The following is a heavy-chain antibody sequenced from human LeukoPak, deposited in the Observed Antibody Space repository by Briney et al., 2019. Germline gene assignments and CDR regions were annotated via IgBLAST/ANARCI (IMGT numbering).Heavy chain of an antibody. D-gene: IGHD2-15*01. CDR1: GGTFSSYA. J-gene: IGHJ4*02. Sequence: ASVKVSCKASGGTFSSYAISWVRQAPGQGLEWMGWISVYNGNTNYAQRLQGRITMTTDTSTNTAYMELRSLRSDDTAVYYCSRSGPGSCSGGSCYSNYWGQGTLVTVSS. CDR3: SRSGPGSCSGGSCYSNY. CDR2: ISVYNGNT. V-gene: IGHV1-18*01.